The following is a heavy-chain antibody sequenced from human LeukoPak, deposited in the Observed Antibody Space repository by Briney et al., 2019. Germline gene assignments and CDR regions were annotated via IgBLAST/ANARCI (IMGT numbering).Heavy chain of an antibody. D-gene: IGHD3-3*01. J-gene: IGHJ6*03. Sequence: GGSLRLSCAASGFTFSSYGMSWVRQAPGKGLEWVSAISGSGGSTYYADSVKGRFTISRDNSKNTLYLQMNSLRAEDTAVYYCARAYYDFWSGYFTGYYMDVWGKGTTVTVSS. CDR3: ARAYYDFWSGYFTGYYMDV. CDR2: ISGSGGST. CDR1: GFTFSSYG. V-gene: IGHV3-23*01.